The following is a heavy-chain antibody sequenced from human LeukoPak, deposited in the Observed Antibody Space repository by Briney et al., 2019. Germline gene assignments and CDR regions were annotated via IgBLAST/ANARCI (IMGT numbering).Heavy chain of an antibody. CDR3: ARVRNDFWSGYHPHSKYYFDY. J-gene: IGHJ4*02. D-gene: IGHD3-3*01. Sequence: GASVKVSFKASGYTFTVYYMHWVRQAPGQGLEWMGWINPNSGGTNYAQKFQGRVTMTRDTAISTAYMELSRLRSDDTAVYYCARVRNDFWSGYHPHSKYYFDYWGQGTLVTVSS. CDR1: GYTFTVYY. V-gene: IGHV1-2*02. CDR2: INPNSGGT.